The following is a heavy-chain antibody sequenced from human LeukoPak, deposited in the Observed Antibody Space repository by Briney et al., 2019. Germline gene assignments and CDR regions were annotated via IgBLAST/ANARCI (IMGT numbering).Heavy chain of an antibody. CDR2: IKGDGSTT. J-gene: IGHJ4*02. CDR3: AKDAAGPEY. Sequence: GGSLRLSCAASGFTFSTYWMHWVRQAPGKGLVWVSRIKGDGSTTIYADPVKGRFTISRDNSKNTLYLQTSSLRAEDTGVYYCAKDAAGPEYWGQGTLVTVSS. D-gene: IGHD6-13*01. V-gene: IGHV3-74*01. CDR1: GFTFSTYW.